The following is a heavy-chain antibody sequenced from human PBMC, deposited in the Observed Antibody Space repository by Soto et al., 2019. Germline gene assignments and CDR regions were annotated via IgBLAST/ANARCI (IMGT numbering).Heavy chain of an antibody. J-gene: IGHJ4*02. V-gene: IGHV1-69*02. CDR2: VNPIVGMS. D-gene: IGHD3-10*01. CDR3: ATICGSGSAHFPY. CDR1: GGTFNSYT. Sequence: QVQLVQSGAEVKKPGSSVKVSCTASGGTFNSYTINWVRQAPGQGLEWVGRVNPIVGMSNSAQKFQGRVTIPADKPPGKAYMHLTSLTSEDTAVYYCATICGSGSAHFPYWDQGPLVT.